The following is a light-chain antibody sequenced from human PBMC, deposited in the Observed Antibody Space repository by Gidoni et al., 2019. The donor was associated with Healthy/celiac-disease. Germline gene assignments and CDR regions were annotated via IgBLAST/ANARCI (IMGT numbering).Light chain of an antibody. Sequence: SYELTQPPSVSVSPGQTASITCPGAKLGDKYASWYQQKPGQSPVLVIYQDSKRPSGIPERFSGSNSGNTATLTLSGTQAMDEADYYCQAWDSSVVFGGGTKLTVL. CDR1: KLGDKY. J-gene: IGLJ2*01. CDR2: QDS. V-gene: IGLV3-1*01. CDR3: QAWDSSVV.